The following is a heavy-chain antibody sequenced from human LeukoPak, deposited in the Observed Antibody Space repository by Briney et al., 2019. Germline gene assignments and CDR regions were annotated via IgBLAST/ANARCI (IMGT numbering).Heavy chain of an antibody. CDR2: ISGSGGST. Sequence: GGSLRLSCAASGFTFSSYGMHWVRQAPGKGLEWVSAISGSGGSTYYADSVKGRFTISRDNSKNTLYLQMNSLRAEDTAEYYCAKVEMVVAGPMDVWGKGTTVTVSS. J-gene: IGHJ6*03. D-gene: IGHD5-24*01. CDR3: AKVEMVVAGPMDV. V-gene: IGHV3-23*01. CDR1: GFTFSSYG.